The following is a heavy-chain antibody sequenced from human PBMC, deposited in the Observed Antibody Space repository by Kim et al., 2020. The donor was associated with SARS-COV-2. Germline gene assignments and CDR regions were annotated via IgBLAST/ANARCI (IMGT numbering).Heavy chain of an antibody. CDR1: GDSVSSNSAA. CDR3: ARVRGRFGESTYYYYYYGMDV. D-gene: IGHD3-10*01. V-gene: IGHV6-1*01. J-gene: IGHJ6*02. Sequence: SQTLSLTCVISGDSVSSNSAAWNWIRQSPSRGLEWLGRTYYRSKWYNDYAVSVRSRITINPDTSKNQFSLQLNSVTPEDTAVYYCARVRGRFGESTYYYYYYGMDVWGQGTTVTVSS. CDR2: TYYRSKWYN.